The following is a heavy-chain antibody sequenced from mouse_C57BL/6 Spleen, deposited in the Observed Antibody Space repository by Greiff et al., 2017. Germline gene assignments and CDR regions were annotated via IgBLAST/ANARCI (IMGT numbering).Heavy chain of an antibody. CDR3: ARGRGYYYAMDY. V-gene: IGHV1-52*01. CDR2: IDPSDSET. CDR1: GYTFTSYW. J-gene: IGHJ4*01. D-gene: IGHD3-1*01. Sequence: VQLQQPGAELVRPGSSVKLSCKASGYTFTSYWMHWVKQRPIQGLEWIGNIDPSDSETHYNQKFKDKATLTVDKSSSTAYMQLSSLTSEDSAVYYCARGRGYYYAMDYWGQGTSVTVSS.